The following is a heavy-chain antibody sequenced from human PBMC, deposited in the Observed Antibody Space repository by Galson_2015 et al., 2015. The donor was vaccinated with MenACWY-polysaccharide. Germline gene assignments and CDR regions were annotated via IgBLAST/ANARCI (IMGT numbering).Heavy chain of an antibody. V-gene: IGHV3-48*03. J-gene: IGHJ4*02. Sequence: SLRLSCAASGFSFSSHEMNWVRQAPGKRLEWVAYISVSSRTIDYADSVKGRFTISRDNVKNSVYLQMDSLRAEDTAVYYCARAVTTLRVEIVPGALDFWGQGTLVSVSS. D-gene: IGHD2-21*01. CDR3: ARAVTTLRVEIVPGALDF. CDR2: ISVSSRTI. CDR1: GFSFSSHE.